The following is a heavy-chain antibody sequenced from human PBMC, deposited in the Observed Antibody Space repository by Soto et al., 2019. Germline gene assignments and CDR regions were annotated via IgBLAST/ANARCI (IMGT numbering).Heavy chain of an antibody. CDR1: GFTFISYG. Sequence: GGSLRLSCAAAGFTFISYGMHWVRQNPGKGLEWVAVIWYDGSNKYYADSVKGRFTISRDNSKNTLYLQMNSLRAEDTAVYYCARDRYYDILTGEYYYYGMDVWGQGATVTVSS. CDR2: IWYDGSNK. D-gene: IGHD3-9*01. J-gene: IGHJ6*02. CDR3: ARDRYYDILTGEYYYYGMDV. V-gene: IGHV3-33*01.